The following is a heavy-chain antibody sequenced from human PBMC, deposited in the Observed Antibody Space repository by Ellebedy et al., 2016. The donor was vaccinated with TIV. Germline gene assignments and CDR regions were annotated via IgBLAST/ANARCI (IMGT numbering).Heavy chain of an antibody. V-gene: IGHV1-2*02. J-gene: IGHJ4*02. D-gene: IGHD3-22*01. CDR2: IDPDTAGT. CDR3: AKVGSGLQVTTPHFDY. CDR1: GYNFIGHY. Sequence: AASVKVSCKTSGYNFIGHYIHWVRQAPGQGLEWKGGIDPDTAGTDYAQKFQGRVSVTMDTSTSTVYMELSRLRSEDTAMYYCAKVGSGLQVTTPHFDYWGQGTLVTVSS.